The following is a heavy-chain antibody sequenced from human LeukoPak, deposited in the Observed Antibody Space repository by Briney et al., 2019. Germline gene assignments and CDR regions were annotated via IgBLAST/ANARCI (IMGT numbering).Heavy chain of an antibody. J-gene: IGHJ4*02. CDR1: GFTFDDYT. CDR3: AKDRHGYQLPKD. CDR2: ISWDGGST. V-gene: IGHV3-43*01. D-gene: IGHD2-2*01. Sequence: GGSLRLSCAASGFTFDDYTMHWVRQAPGKGLEWVSPISWDGGSTYYADSVKGRFTISRDNSKNSLYLQMNSLRTEDTALYYCAKDRHGYQLPKDWGQGTLVTVSS.